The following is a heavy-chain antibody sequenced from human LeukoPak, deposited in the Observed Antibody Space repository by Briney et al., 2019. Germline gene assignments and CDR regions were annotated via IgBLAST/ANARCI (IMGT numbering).Heavy chain of an antibody. D-gene: IGHD3-22*01. J-gene: IGHJ4*02. CDR3: ARQISITMIVVVIPYYSDY. Sequence: SETLSLTCTVSGGSISSSSYYWGWIRQPPGKGLEWIGSIYYSGSTYYNPSLKSRVTISVDTSKNQFSLKLSSVTAADTAVYYCARQISITMIVVVIPYYSDYWGQGTLVTVSS. V-gene: IGHV4-39*01. CDR1: GGSISSSSYY. CDR2: IYYSGST.